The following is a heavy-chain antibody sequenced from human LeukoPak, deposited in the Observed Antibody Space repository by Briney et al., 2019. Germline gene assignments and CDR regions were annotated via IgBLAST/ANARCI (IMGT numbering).Heavy chain of an antibody. CDR2: INPNGGRT. CDR3: ARDMSTRVTPISYAFDV. J-gene: IGHJ3*01. CDR1: ENTFTNYY. Sequence: ASVKASCKASENTFTNYYMHWVRQAPGQGLEWLGIINPNGGRTAYAQNFQGRVTMTRDTSTTTVYLELSSLRSEDTAVYYCARDMSTRVTPISYAFDVWGQGTMVTVSS. V-gene: IGHV1-46*01. D-gene: IGHD4-23*01.